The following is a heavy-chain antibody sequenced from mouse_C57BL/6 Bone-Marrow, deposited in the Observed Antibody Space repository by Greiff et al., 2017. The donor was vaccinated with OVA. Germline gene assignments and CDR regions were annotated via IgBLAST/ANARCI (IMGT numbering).Heavy chain of an antibody. J-gene: IGHJ2*01. D-gene: IGHD2-5*01. V-gene: IGHV1-61*01. CDR2: IYPSDSET. CDR1: GYTFTSYW. CDR3: ALYYSNSY. Sequence: QVQLQQPGAELVRPGSSVKLSCKASGYTFTSYWMDWVKQRPGQGLEWIGNIYPSDSETHYNQKFKDKATLTVDKSSSTAYMQLSSLTSEDSAVYYCALYYSNSYWGQGTTLTVSS.